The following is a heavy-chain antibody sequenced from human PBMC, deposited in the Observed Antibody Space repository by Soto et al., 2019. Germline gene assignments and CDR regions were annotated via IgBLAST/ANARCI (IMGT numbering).Heavy chain of an antibody. J-gene: IGHJ4*02. V-gene: IGHV3-33*01. D-gene: IGHD1-1*01. CDR3: VRAPSAAGTVGFDF. Sequence: QVQLVQSGGGVVQPGRSLRLSCETSGFRFRDYGMHWVRQAPGKGLEWVAVIWHDGSNKHYADSVKGRFTVSRDNSKSTLFLQMDTLRAEDTAVYYCVRAPSAAGTVGFDFWGQGTPVTVSS. CDR2: IWHDGSNK. CDR1: GFRFRDYG.